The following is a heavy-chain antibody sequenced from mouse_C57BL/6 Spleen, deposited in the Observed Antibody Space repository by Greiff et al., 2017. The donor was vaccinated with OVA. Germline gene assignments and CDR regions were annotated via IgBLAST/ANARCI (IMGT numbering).Heavy chain of an antibody. CDR1: GFTIKNSY. CDR3: GTDGSSYGGYFDY. D-gene: IGHD1-1*01. CDR2: IDPANGNT. J-gene: IGHJ2*01. V-gene: IGHV14-3*01. Sequence: EVQLVESVAELVRPGASVKLSCTASGFTIKNSYMHWVKQRPEQGLEWIGRIDPANGNTKYAPKFQGKATMTADTSSNTAYLQLSSLTSEDTAIXYCGTDGSSYGGYFDYWGQGTTLTVSS.